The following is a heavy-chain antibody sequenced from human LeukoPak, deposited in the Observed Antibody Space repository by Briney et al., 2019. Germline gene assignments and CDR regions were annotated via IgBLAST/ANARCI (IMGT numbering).Heavy chain of an antibody. D-gene: IGHD3-10*01. CDR1: GGSINSSIYY. Sequence: SETLSLTCTVSGGSINSSIYYWGWIRQPPGKGLEWIGNIFYSGSTYYNPSLKSRVTISVDTSKNQFSLKLSSVTATDTAVYYCARDRLQGTYIFDLWGQGTLVTVSS. V-gene: IGHV4-39*01. CDR2: IFYSGST. J-gene: IGHJ4*02. CDR3: ARDRLQGTYIFDL.